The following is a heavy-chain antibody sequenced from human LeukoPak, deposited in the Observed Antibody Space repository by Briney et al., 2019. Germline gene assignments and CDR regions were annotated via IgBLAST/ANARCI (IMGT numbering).Heavy chain of an antibody. V-gene: IGHV3-64*01. J-gene: IGHJ5*02. Sequence: GGSLSFSCAASGFTISTYAMHWVRQPAGKGLEYVSAICTNGGGTYYANSVKGRFTISRDNSKNTLYLQMGSLRAEHMAVYYCARYCSGVSCYSGYDHWGQGTLVTGSS. D-gene: IGHD2-15*01. CDR2: ICTNGGGT. CDR1: GFTISTYA. CDR3: ARYCSGVSCYSGYDH.